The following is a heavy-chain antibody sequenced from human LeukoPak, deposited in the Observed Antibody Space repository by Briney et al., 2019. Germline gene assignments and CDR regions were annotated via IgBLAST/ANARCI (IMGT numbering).Heavy chain of an antibody. J-gene: IGHJ4*02. Sequence: GGSLRLSCAASGFTFDDYAMHWVRQAPGKGLEWVSGISWNSGSIGYADSVKGRFTISSDNSKNTLYLQMNSLRAEDTAVYYCAREGGSSGYYWNYFDYWGQGTLVTVSS. CDR3: AREGGSSGYYWNYFDY. V-gene: IGHV3-9*01. CDR1: GFTFDDYA. D-gene: IGHD3-22*01. CDR2: ISWNSGSI.